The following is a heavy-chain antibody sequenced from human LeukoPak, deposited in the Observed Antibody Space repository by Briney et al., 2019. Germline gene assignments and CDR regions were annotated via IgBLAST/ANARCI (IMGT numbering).Heavy chain of an antibody. V-gene: IGHV3-30*01. Sequence: GGSLRLSCAASGFTFSSYAMHWVRQAPGKGLEWVAVISYDGSNKYYADSVKGRFTISRDNSKNTLYLQMNSLRAEDTAVYYCARGPECQLLYWGQGTLVTVSS. CDR2: ISYDGSNK. D-gene: IGHD2-2*02. CDR1: GFTFSSYA. CDR3: ARGPECQLLY. J-gene: IGHJ4*02.